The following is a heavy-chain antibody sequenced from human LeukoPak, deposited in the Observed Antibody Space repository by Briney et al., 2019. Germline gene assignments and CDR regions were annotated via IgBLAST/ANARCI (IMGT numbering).Heavy chain of an antibody. Sequence: SETLSLTCNVSGGSVSGYYWSWIRRPAGKGLEWIGQIYHSGSTNYNPSLKSRVAISVDKSKNQFSLNLNSVTAADTAVYYCARAGQGYCTSASCYLSLDYWGQGTLVTVSS. J-gene: IGHJ4*02. CDR3: ARAGQGYCTSASCYLSLDY. D-gene: IGHD2-2*01. CDR2: IYHSGST. CDR1: GGSVSGYY. V-gene: IGHV4-4*07.